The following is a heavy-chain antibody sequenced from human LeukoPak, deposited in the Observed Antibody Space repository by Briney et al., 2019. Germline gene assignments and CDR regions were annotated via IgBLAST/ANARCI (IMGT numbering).Heavy chain of an antibody. V-gene: IGHV3-23*01. Sequence: GGSLRLSCAASGFTFSNYAMSWVRQAPGKGLEWVSAINDNGGSTYYADSVKGRFTISRDNAKNSLYLQMNSLRAEDTAVYYCAKDQTPYSWGQGTLITVSS. J-gene: IGHJ4*02. CDR3: AKDQTPYS. CDR1: GFTFSNYA. D-gene: IGHD4-23*01. CDR2: INDNGGST.